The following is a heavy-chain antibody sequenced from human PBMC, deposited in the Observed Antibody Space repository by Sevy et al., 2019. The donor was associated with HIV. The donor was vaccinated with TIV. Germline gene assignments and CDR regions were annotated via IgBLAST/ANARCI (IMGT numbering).Heavy chain of an antibody. Sequence: GGSLRLSCTASGFTFSNFGMHWVRQVPGKGLEWVTFIRFDGSDKYYAASVKGRFTISRDDSKNTLYLQMDSLRAEDTAMYYCAKHLAGPGRRYFDYWGQGTLVTVSS. CDR1: GFTFSNFG. V-gene: IGHV3-30*02. D-gene: IGHD6-13*01. CDR3: AKHLAGPGRRYFDY. J-gene: IGHJ4*02. CDR2: IRFDGSDK.